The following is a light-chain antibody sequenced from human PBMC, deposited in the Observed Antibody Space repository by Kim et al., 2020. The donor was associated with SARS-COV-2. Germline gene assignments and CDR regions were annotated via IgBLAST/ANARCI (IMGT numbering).Light chain of an antibody. Sequence: APGKTARITCEGNNVGSKSVHWYQQKPGQAPVLVIYYDSDRPSGIPERFSGSNSGNTATLTISRVEAGDEADYYCQVWDSSSDHPVFGGGTKVTVL. CDR2: YDS. V-gene: IGLV3-21*04. J-gene: IGLJ3*02. CDR3: QVWDSSSDHPV. CDR1: NVGSKS.